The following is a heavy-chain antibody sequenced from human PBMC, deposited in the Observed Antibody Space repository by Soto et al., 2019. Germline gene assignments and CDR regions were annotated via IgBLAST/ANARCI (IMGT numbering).Heavy chain of an antibody. CDR3: XRDGCVISRCEIYGMDV. V-gene: IGHV3-7*03. CDR1: GLTFTDFW. J-gene: IGHJ6*02. CDR2: IEGDGSVK. D-gene: IGHD2-2*01. Sequence: PGGSLRLSCAASGLTFTDFWMSWVRQAPGKGLEWVANIEGDGSVKNYLDSVRGRFTISRDNAKNSIHLQMSSLRADDTAVHYCXRDGCVISRCEIYGMDVWGQGTTVSVSS.